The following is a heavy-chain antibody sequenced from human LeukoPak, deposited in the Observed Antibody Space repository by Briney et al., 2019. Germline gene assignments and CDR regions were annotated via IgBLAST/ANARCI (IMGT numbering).Heavy chain of an antibody. CDR1: GYTFTSYY. CDR2: INPSGGST. CDR3: ARDHYYGSGSYSSWFDP. J-gene: IGHJ5*02. Sequence: ASVKVSCKASGYTFTSYYMHWVRQAPGQGLEWMGIINPSGGSTSYAQKFQGRVTMTRDMSTSTVYMELSSLRSEDTAVYYCARDHYYGSGSYSSWFDPWGQGTLVTVSS. D-gene: IGHD3-10*01. V-gene: IGHV1-46*01.